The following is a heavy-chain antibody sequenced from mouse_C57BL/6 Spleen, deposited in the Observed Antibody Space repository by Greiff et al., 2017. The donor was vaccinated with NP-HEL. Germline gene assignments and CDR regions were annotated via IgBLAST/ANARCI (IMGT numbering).Heavy chain of an antibody. Sequence: VQVVESGPGLVAPSQSLSITCTVSGFSLTSYGVHWVRQPPGKGLEWLGAIWAGGSTNYNSALMSRLSISKENTKSQVFLKMNRLQTDDTTMYYCARLEDLWGQGTTLTVSS. V-gene: IGHV2-9*02. CDR2: IWAGGST. CDR3: ARLEDL. CDR1: GFSLTSYG. J-gene: IGHJ2*01.